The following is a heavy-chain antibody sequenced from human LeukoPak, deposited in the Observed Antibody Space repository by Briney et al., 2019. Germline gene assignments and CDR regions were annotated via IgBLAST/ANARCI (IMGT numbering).Heavy chain of an antibody. CDR2: INPNGGGT. J-gene: IGHJ4*02. CDR1: GYTFTDYY. D-gene: IGHD4-17*01. V-gene: IGHV1-2*02. Sequence: ASVKVSCKASGYTFTDYYMHWVRPAPGQGVEWMGWINPNGGGTNYAQKFQGRVTMTRDTSISAAYMELSRLRSDDTAVYYCASLYGDYVSSDYWGQGTLVSVSS. CDR3: ASLYGDYVSSDY.